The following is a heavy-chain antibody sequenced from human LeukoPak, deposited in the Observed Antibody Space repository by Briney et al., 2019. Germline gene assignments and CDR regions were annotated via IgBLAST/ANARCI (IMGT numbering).Heavy chain of an antibody. CDR2: INPGGNEI. J-gene: IGHJ4*02. CDR3: MCWGTDNH. D-gene: IGHD7-27*01. V-gene: IGHV3-7*01. Sequence: GGSLRLYCTFSGLTFRSYWMNWVRPAPGKGLEWVANINPGGNEIRSVDSVKGRSIISRDNAKNSLDLQMSSLRVEDTAVYYCMCWGTDNHWGQGILVTVSS. CDR1: GLTFRSYW.